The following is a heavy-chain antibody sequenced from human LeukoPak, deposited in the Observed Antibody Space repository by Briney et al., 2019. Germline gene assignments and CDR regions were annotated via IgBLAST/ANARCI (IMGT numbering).Heavy chain of an antibody. Sequence: SETLSLTCTVSGGSISSYYWSWIRQPPGKGLEWIGCIYYSGSTNYNPSLKSRVTISVDTSRNQFSLKLSSVTAADTAVYYCARGGSAYDYPFDYWGQGTLVTVSS. D-gene: IGHD3-3*01. CDR3: ARGGSAYDYPFDY. CDR1: GGSISSYY. CDR2: IYYSGST. V-gene: IGHV4-59*01. J-gene: IGHJ4*02.